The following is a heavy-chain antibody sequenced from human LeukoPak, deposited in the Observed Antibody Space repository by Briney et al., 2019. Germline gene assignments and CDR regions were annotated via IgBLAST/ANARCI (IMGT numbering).Heavy chain of an antibody. D-gene: IGHD3/OR15-3a*01. Sequence: ETLSLTCAVYGGSFSGYYWSWIRQPPGKGLEWVANIKQDGSEKYYVDSVKGRFTISRDNAKNSLYLQMNSLRAEDTAVYYCARDSVIYGYWGQGTLVTVSS. CDR1: GGSFSGYY. V-gene: IGHV3-7*01. CDR3: ARDSVIYGY. CDR2: IKQDGSEK. J-gene: IGHJ4*02.